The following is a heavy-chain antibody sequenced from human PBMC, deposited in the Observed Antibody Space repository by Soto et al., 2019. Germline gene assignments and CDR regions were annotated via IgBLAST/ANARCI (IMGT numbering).Heavy chain of an antibody. Sequence: PGESLKISCKGSGYSFITHWIAWVRQMPGEGLEWMGIINPADSDIRYSPSFQGQVTISVDKSINTAYLQWSSLKASDTATYYCTRPQSSGWYDFWGQGTLVTVSS. CDR2: INPADSDI. CDR1: GYSFITHW. D-gene: IGHD3-22*01. V-gene: IGHV5-51*01. J-gene: IGHJ5*01. CDR3: TRPQSSGWYDF.